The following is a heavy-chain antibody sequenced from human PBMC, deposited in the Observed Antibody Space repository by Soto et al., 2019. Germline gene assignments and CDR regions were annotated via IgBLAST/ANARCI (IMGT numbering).Heavy chain of an antibody. CDR2: ISYDGSNK. CDR3: AKDSTPTVTTFWYYYYGMDV. J-gene: IGHJ6*02. D-gene: IGHD4-17*01. V-gene: IGHV3-30*18. CDR1: GLTFSSYG. Sequence: GGSLRLSCAASGLTFSSYGMHWVRQAPGKGLEWVAVISYDGSNKYYADSVKGRFTISRDNSKNTLYLQMNSLRAEDTAVYYCAKDSTPTVTTFWYYYYGMDVWGQGTTVTVSS.